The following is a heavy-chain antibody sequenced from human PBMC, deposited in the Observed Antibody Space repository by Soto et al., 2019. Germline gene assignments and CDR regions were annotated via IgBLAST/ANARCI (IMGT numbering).Heavy chain of an antibody. D-gene: IGHD4-17*01. CDR3: ARVTMVIRDSDHFGVDV. J-gene: IGHJ6*02. CDR1: GFPISSPYS. Sequence: PSETLSLTCLVSGFPISSPYSWGWIRQPPGKGLEWIGSISHTGTTSYSPSLTSRVSISVDTSKNQVSLKLTSVTAADTAVYFCARVTMVIRDSDHFGVDVSCHGTTLTGSS. CDR2: ISHTGTT. V-gene: IGHV4-38-2*02.